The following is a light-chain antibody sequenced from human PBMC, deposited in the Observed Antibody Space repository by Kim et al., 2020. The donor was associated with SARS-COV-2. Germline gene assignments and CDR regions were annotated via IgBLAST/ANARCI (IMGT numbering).Light chain of an antibody. J-gene: IGKJ2*01. CDR2: GAS. Sequence: EIVLTQSPGTLSLSPGERATLSCRASQSVSSSYLAWYQHKPGQAPRLLIYGASSRATGIPDRFSGSGSGTDFTLTISRLEPEDFAVYYCQQYDSSSYTFGQGTKLEI. CDR1: QSVSSSY. V-gene: IGKV3-20*01. CDR3: QQYDSSSYT.